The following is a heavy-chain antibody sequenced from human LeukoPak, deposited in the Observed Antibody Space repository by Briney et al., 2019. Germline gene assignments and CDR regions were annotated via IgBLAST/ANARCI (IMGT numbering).Heavy chain of an antibody. CDR1: GGTFSSYA. CDR2: IIPIFGTA. Sequence: SVKVSCKASGGTFSSYAISWVRQAPGQGLEWMGGIIPIFGTANYAQKFQGRVTITADKSTSTAYMELSSLRSEDTAVYYCARRGYCSSTSCYRPFDYWGQGTLVTVSS. V-gene: IGHV1-69*06. J-gene: IGHJ4*02. CDR3: ARRGYCSSTSCYRPFDY. D-gene: IGHD2-2*01.